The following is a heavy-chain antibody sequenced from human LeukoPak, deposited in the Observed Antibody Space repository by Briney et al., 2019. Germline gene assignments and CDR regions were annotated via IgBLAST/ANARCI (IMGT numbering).Heavy chain of an antibody. V-gene: IGHV1-18*01. CDR1: GYTFTSYG. CDR3: ARDLSDYYDSSGYGHFDY. CDR2: ISAYNGNT. Sequence: ASVKVSCKASGYTFTSYGISWVRQAPGQGFEWMGWISAYNGNTNYAQKLQGRVTMTTDTSTSTAYMELRSLRSDDTAVYYCARDLSDYYDSSGYGHFDYWGQGTLVTVSS. D-gene: IGHD3-22*01. J-gene: IGHJ4*02.